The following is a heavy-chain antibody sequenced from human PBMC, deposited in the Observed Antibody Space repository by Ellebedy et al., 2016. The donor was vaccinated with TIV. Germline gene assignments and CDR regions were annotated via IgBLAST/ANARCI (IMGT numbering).Heavy chain of an antibody. V-gene: IGHV3-23*01. CDR2: ISDGGDT. Sequence: GESLKISCAASGFSFGNFAMNWVRQAPGQRLEWVSGISDGGDTFYADSVKGRFTVSRDNSMTTVYLEMNSLRAEDTALYYCARDLDKSSGWYGGAAYWGQGTQVTVSS. D-gene: IGHD6-19*01. J-gene: IGHJ4*02. CDR1: GFSFGNFA. CDR3: ARDLDKSSGWYGGAAY.